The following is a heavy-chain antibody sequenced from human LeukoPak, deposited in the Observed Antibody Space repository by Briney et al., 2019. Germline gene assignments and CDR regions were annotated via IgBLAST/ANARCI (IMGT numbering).Heavy chain of an antibody. CDR3: ARAGYSMDTEYFQH. D-gene: IGHD5-18*01. CDR1: GFTFSSYW. J-gene: IGHJ1*01. V-gene: IGHV3-74*01. CDR2: INSDGSST. Sequence: PGGSLRLSCAASGFTFSSYWMHWVRQAPGKGLVWVSRINSDGSSTIYADSVKGRFTISRDNAKSSLYLQMNSLRAEDTAVYYCARAGYSMDTEYFQHWGQGTLVTVSS.